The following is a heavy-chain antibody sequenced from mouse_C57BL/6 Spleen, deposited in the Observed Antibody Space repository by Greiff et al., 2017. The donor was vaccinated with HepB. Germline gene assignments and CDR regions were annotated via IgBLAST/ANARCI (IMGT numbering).Heavy chain of an antibody. CDR2: ISSGSSTI. V-gene: IGHV5-17*01. D-gene: IGHD1-2*01. Sequence: DVHLVESGGGLVKPGGSLKLSCAASGFTFSDYGMHWVRQAPEKGLEWVAYISSGSSTIYYADTVKGRFTISRDNAKNTLFLQMTSLRSEDTAMYYCARGGITTAGDYWGQGTTLTVSS. J-gene: IGHJ2*01. CDR1: GFTFSDYG. CDR3: ARGGITTAGDY.